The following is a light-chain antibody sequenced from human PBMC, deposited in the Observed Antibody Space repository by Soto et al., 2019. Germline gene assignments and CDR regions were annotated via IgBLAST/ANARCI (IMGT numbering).Light chain of an antibody. CDR3: QQYNNWPAGA. CDR1: QSVSSN. J-gene: IGKJ1*01. Sequence: EIMMTQSPAPLSVSPGERATLSCRASQSVSSNLAWYQQKPGQAPRLLIYGASTRATGIPARFSGSGSGTEFTLTISSLQSEDFAVYYCQQYNNWPAGAFGQGTKVDIK. CDR2: GAS. V-gene: IGKV3-15*01.